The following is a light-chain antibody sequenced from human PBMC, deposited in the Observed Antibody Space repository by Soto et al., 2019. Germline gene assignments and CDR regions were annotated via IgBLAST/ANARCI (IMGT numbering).Light chain of an antibody. CDR3: VLYMGSGISV. J-gene: IGLJ2*01. Sequence: QTVVTQEPSFSVSPGGTVTLTCGLSSGSVSTSNYPSWHQQTPGQAPRTLIYSTTTRSSGVPDRFSGSILGNRAALTITGARADDESDYYCVLYMGSGISVFGGGTKVTVL. CDR2: STT. CDR1: SGSVSTSNY. V-gene: IGLV8-61*01.